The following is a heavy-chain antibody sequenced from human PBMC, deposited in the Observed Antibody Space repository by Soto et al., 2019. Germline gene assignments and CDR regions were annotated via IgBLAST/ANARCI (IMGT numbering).Heavy chain of an antibody. J-gene: IGHJ5*02. V-gene: IGHV3-15*07. CDR3: TTLTIIVVVAATPVP. CDR1: GFTFNNAW. CDR2: IKSKIDGGTT. Sequence: PGGSLRLSCVASGFTFNNAWMNWVRQAPGKGLEWVGRIKSKIDGGTTDYAAPVKGRFTMSRDDSKNTLYLQMKSLKTEDTAVYYCTTLTIIVVVAATPVPWGQGPLVTVPS. D-gene: IGHD2-15*01.